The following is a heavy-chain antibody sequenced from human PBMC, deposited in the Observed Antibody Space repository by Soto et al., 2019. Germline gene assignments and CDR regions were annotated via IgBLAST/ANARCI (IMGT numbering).Heavy chain of an antibody. D-gene: IGHD3-9*01. Sequence: QLQLVQSAAEVKKPGASVRVSCKAYGYPFIKYGISWIRQAPEQGLEWMGWIKVDSGYTNYAQKFQGRVTMTADTSSDTAFMELRSLRLDDTAVYFCATSYDTGLDPWGQGNLVSVSS. J-gene: IGHJ5*02. CDR3: ATSYDTGLDP. CDR1: GYPFIKYG. CDR2: IKVDSGYT. V-gene: IGHV1-18*04.